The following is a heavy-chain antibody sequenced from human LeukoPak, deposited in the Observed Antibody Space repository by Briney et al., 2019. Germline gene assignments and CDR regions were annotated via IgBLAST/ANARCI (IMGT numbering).Heavy chain of an antibody. CDR1: GFTFSDYS. CDR3: AKEGGSHDAFDI. V-gene: IGHV3-23*01. D-gene: IGHD3-10*01. CDR2: ISGSGGRT. J-gene: IGHJ3*02. Sequence: PGGSLRLSCAASGFTFSDYSMNWVRQAPGKGLEWVSAISGSGGRTHYADSVKGRFTISRDNSKNTLSLQMNSLRAEDTAVYYCAKEGGSHDAFDIWGQGTMVTVSS.